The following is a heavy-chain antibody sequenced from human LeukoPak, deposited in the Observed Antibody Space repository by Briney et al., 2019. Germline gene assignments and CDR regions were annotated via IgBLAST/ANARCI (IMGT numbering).Heavy chain of an antibody. CDR3: ARARPGAYCGTTSCFSDY. D-gene: IGHD2-2*01. V-gene: IGHV1-18*01. CDR1: GYIFTSYG. CDR2: ISAYNGNT. J-gene: IGHJ4*02. Sequence: ASVKVSCKASGYIFTSYGISWVRQGPGQGLEWVGWISAYNGNTKFAPNLQDRGTMTTYTSTATAYMELRSMRLNDTAVYFCARARPGAYCGTTSCFSDYWGQGTLVTVSS.